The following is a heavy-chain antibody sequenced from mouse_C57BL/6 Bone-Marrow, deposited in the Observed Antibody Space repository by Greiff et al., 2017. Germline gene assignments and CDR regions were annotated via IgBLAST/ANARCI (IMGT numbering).Heavy chain of an antibody. V-gene: IGHV14-4*01. CDR2: IDPENGDT. D-gene: IGHD2-3*01. CDR1: GFNIKDDY. Sequence: VQLQQSGAELVRPGASVKLSCTASGFNIKDDYMHWVKQRPEQGLEWIGWIDPENGDTEYASKFQGKATITADTSSNTAYLQLSSLTSADTAVYSHEGYYSYYLDYWGQGTTLTVSS. J-gene: IGHJ2*01. CDR3: EGYYSYYLDY.